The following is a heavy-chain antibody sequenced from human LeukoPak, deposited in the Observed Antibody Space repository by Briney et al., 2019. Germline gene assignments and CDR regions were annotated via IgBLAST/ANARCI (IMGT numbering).Heavy chain of an antibody. J-gene: IGHJ4*02. Sequence: GGSLRLSCAASGFTFSSYWMTWVRQAPGKGLEWVSSISGSSGYIFYADSVKGRFTISRDNAKNSLYLQMNSLRAEDTDVYYCGRDLPTVTSIDYWGQGTLVTVSS. CDR3: GRDLPTVTSIDY. V-gene: IGHV3-21*06. CDR2: ISGSSGYI. CDR1: GFTFSSYW. D-gene: IGHD4-17*01.